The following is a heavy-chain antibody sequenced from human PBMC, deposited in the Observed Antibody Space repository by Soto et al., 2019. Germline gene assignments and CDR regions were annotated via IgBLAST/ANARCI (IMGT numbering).Heavy chain of an antibody. Sequence: EVQLVESGGGLVQPGGSLRLSCAASGFTFSSYEMNWVRQAPGKGLEWVSYISSSGSTIYYADSVKGRFPLSRDNAKNSLYQQMNSLRAEDTAVYYWARGPTVVSDYWGQGNLVTVSS. J-gene: IGHJ4*02. V-gene: IGHV3-48*03. CDR3: ARGPTVVSDY. D-gene: IGHD4-17*01. CDR2: ISSSGSTI. CDR1: GFTFSSYE.